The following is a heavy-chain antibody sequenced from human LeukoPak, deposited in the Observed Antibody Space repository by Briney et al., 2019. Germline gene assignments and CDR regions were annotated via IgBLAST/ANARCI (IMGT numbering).Heavy chain of an antibody. CDR3: ARAPDPWLQLT. J-gene: IGHJ5*02. D-gene: IGHD5-24*01. CDR2: IKQDGSEK. Sequence: GWSLRLSCASSGLIFSNYWMRWVRQAAGEGLEWVGNIKQDGSEKRYADSVRGRFSISRDNAQTSLYLQMNSLRAEDTAVYYCARAPDPWLQLTWGQGTLVTVSS. CDR1: GLIFSNYW. V-gene: IGHV3-7*05.